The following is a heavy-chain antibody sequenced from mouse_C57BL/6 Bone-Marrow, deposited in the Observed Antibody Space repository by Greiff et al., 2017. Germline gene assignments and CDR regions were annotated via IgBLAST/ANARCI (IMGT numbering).Heavy chain of an antibody. CDR1: GFTFSSYG. V-gene: IGHV5-6*02. Sequence: EVKLVESGGDLVKPGGSLKLSCAASGFTFSSYGMSWVRQTPDKRLEWVATISSGGSYTYYPDSVKGRFTISRDNAKNTLYRQMSSLKSEDTAMYYCARHTHRYFDVWGTGTTVTVSS. CDR3: ARHTHRYFDV. CDR2: ISSGGSYT. J-gene: IGHJ1*03.